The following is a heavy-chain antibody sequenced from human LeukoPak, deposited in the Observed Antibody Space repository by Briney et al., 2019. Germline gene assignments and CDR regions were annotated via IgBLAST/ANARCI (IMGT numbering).Heavy chain of an antibody. D-gene: IGHD6-13*01. CDR3: ARGFSSSWYLSGNWFDP. CDR2: INHSGST. J-gene: IGHJ5*02. Sequence: PSETLSLTCAVYGGSFSGYYWSWICQPPGKGLEWIGEINHSGSTNYNPSLKSRVTISVDTSKNQFSLKLSSVTAADTAVYYCARGFSSSWYLSGNWFDPWGQGTLVTVSS. CDR1: GGSFSGYY. V-gene: IGHV4-34*01.